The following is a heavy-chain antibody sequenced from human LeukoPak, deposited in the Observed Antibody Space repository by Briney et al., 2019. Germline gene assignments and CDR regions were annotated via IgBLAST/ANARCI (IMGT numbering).Heavy chain of an antibody. CDR3: ARSSDSSSLQYFQH. CDR2: IRYDGSNK. CDR1: GFTFSSYG. D-gene: IGHD6-6*01. Sequence: PGGSLRLSCAASGFTFSSYGIHWVRQAPGKGLEWVAFIRYDGSNKYYADSVKGRFTISRDNSKNTLYLQMNSLRAEDTAVYYCARSSDSSSLQYFQHWGQGTLVTVSS. J-gene: IGHJ1*01. V-gene: IGHV3-30*02.